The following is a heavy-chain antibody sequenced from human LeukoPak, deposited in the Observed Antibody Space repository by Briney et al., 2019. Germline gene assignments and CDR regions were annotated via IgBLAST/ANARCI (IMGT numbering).Heavy chain of an antibody. Sequence: GGSPRLSCAASGFTFSSYAMHWVRQAPGKGLEWVAVISYDGSNKYYADSVKGRFTISRDNSKNTLYLQMNSLRAEDTAVYYCAKGLRVRGVIPAPFDYWGQGTLVTVSS. V-gene: IGHV3-30*04. CDR1: GFTFSSYA. CDR2: ISYDGSNK. CDR3: AKGLRVRGVIPAPFDY. J-gene: IGHJ4*02. D-gene: IGHD3-10*01.